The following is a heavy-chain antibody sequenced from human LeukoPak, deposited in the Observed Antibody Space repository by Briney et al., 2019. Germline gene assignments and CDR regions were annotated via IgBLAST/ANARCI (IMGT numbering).Heavy chain of an antibody. D-gene: IGHD3-10*01. Sequence: PGGSLRLSCAVSGITLSNYGMSWVRQAPGKGLEWVACLSGSGGGTNYADSVQGRFTISRDNPKNTLYLQMNSLRAEDTAVYFCAKRGVVIRVFLVGFHKEAYYFDSWGQGALVTVSS. V-gene: IGHV3-23*01. CDR1: GITLSNYG. CDR3: AKRGVVIRVFLVGFHKEAYYFDS. J-gene: IGHJ4*02. CDR2: LSGSGGGT.